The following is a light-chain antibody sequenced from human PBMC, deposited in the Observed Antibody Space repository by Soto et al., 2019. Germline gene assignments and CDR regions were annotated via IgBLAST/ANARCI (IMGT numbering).Light chain of an antibody. V-gene: IGLV2-8*01. J-gene: IGLJ2*01. CDR2: EVS. Sequence: QSVLTQPPSASDPTGQSVTISCTGTSSDVGGYNYVSWYQQHPGKAPKLIIYEVSKRPSGVPDRFSGSKSCNTASLTVSGLHAEYEADYYFSSYAGNNNVVFGVGTKLTVL. CDR1: SSDVGGYNY. CDR3: SSYAGNNNVV.